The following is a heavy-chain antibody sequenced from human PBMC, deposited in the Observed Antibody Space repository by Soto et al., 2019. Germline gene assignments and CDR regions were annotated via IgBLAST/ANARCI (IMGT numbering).Heavy chain of an antibody. CDR3: ARDAYYDMGV. CDR2: INSDGSTT. CDR1: GFTFSTYW. J-gene: IGHJ6*02. V-gene: IGHV3-74*01. Sequence: EVQLVESGGGLVQPGGSLRLSCAASGFTFSTYWMHWVRQAPGKGLVWVSRINSDGSTTNYAYSVKGRFTISRDNAKNTLYGQMNSLRAEDTAVYYCARDAYYDMGVWGQGTTVTVSS.